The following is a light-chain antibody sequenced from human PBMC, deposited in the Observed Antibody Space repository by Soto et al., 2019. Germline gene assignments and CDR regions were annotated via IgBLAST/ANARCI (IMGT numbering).Light chain of an antibody. CDR2: DAS. CDR3: QQYGSSPIT. V-gene: IGKV3-20*01. Sequence: SVLTQSPATLSLSPGERATLSCRASQSVSSYLAWYQQKPGQAPRLLIYDASNRATGIPARFSGSGSGTDFTLIISRLEPEDFAVYYCQQYGSSPITFGQGTRLEI. J-gene: IGKJ5*01. CDR1: QSVSSY.